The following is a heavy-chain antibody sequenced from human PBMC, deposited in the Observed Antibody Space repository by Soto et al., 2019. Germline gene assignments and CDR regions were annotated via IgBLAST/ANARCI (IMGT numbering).Heavy chain of an antibody. CDR1: GFTFSDYG. CDR2: IWYDGSNE. D-gene: IGHD2-15*01. V-gene: IGHV3-33*01. J-gene: IGHJ4*02. Sequence: QVQLVESGGGVVQPGSSLRLSCAASGFTFSDYGMHWVRQAPGKGLEWVAVIWYDGSNENYADSVKGRFTISRDNSKNTLSLQMNSLRAEDTAVYYCARKTHGITPAYFDYWGQGTLVTVSS. CDR3: ARKTHGITPAYFDY.